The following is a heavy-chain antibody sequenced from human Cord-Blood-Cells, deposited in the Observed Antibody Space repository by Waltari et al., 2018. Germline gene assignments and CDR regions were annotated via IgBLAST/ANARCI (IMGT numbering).Heavy chain of an antibody. CDR3: ARGIYDFWSIKYFDY. J-gene: IGHJ4*02. Sequence: EVQLVESGGGLVQPGGSLRLSCAASGFTFSRYWMSWVRQAPGKGLEWVANIKQDGSEKYYVDSVKGRFTISRDNAKNSLYLQMNSLRAEDTAVYYCARGIYDFWSIKYFDYWGQGTLVTVSS. CDR1: GFTFSRYW. D-gene: IGHD3-3*01. CDR2: IKQDGSEK. V-gene: IGHV3-7*01.